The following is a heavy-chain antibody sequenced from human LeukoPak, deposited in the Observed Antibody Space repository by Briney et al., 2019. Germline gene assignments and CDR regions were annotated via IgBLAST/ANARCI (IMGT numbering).Heavy chain of an antibody. CDR1: GGSISSGGYS. D-gene: IGHD2-2*01. CDR2: TYHSGST. CDR3: ARGPRGCSSTSCTTNWFDP. Sequence: SQTLSLTCAVSGGSISSGGYSWSWIRQPPGKGLEWIGYTYHSGSTYYNPSLKSRVTISVDRSKNQFSLKLSSVTAADTAVYYCARGPRGCSSTSCTTNWFDPWGQGTLVTVSS. J-gene: IGHJ5*02. V-gene: IGHV4-30-2*01.